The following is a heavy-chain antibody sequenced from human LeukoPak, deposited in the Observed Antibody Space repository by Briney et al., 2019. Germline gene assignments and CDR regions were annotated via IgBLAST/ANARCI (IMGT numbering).Heavy chain of an antibody. J-gene: IGHJ5*02. CDR2: IYYSGST. D-gene: IGHD2-15*01. Sequence: PSETLSLTCTVCGGSISSYYWSWIRQPPGKGLEWIGYIYYSGSTNYNPSLKSRVTISVDTSKNQFSLKLSSVTAADTAVYYCARHGGGYCSGGSCPPGGWFDPWGQGTLVTVSS. CDR1: GGSISSYY. CDR3: ARHGGGYCSGGSCPPGGWFDP. V-gene: IGHV4-59*08.